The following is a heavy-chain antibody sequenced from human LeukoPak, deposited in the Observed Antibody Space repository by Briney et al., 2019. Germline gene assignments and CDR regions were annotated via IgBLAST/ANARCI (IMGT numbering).Heavy chain of an antibody. J-gene: IGHJ4*02. CDR2: ISYDGSNK. CDR1: GFTFSSYA. V-gene: IGHV3-30*01. D-gene: IGHD2-15*01. CDR3: ARGGWQPAYYFDY. Sequence: GGSLRLSCAASGFTFSSYAMHWVRQAPGKGLEWVAVISYDGSNKYYADSVKGRFTFSRDNSKNTLYLQMNSLRAEDTAVYYCARGGWQPAYYFDYWGQGTLVTVSS.